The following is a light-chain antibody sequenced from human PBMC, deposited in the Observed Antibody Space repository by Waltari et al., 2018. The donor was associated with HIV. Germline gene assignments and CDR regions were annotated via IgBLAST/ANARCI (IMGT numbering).Light chain of an antibody. CDR1: YSNIGNNY. CDR2: GDN. Sequence: QSVLTQPPSVSAAPGQSVTISCSGSYSNIGNNYVSWYRQFPGTVPKLLIYGDNKRTSGIPDGFSGSKSGTSATLGITGLQTGDEADYYCGTWEGSMSVVCGGGTKLTVL. J-gene: IGLJ3*02. CDR3: GTWEGSMSVV. V-gene: IGLV1-51*01.